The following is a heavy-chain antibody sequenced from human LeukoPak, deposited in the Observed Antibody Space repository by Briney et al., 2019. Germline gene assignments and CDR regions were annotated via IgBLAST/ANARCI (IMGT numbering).Heavy chain of an antibody. J-gene: IGHJ4*02. CDR1: GFSFNTFA. D-gene: IGHD5/OR15-5a*01. CDR3: ARDWSAAVYAPFDY. CDR2: ISDGGSKK. Sequence: GGSLRLSCAASGFSFNTFAMHWVRQAPDKGLEWVAVISDGGSKKYHADSVKGRFTISRDNSENTLYLQMKSLRHEDTAVYYCARDWSAAVYAPFDYWGQGTLVTVSS. V-gene: IGHV3-30*04.